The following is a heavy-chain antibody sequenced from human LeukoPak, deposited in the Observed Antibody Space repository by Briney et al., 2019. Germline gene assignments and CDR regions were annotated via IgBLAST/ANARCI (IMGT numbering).Heavy chain of an antibody. CDR2: IYYGGNT. CDR1: GGSISSSSYY. CDR3: ARLVYSGSYYDY. V-gene: IGHV4-39*01. J-gene: IGHJ4*02. Sequence: PSETLSLTCTVSGGSISSSSYYWGWIRQPPGKGLEWIGSIYYGGNTFYNPSLKSRVTISVDTSKNQFSLKLSSVTAADTGVYYCARLVYSGSYYDYWGQGTLVTVSS. D-gene: IGHD1-26*01.